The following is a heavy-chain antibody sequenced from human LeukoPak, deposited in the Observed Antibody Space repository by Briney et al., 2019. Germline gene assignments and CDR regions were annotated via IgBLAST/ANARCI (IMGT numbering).Heavy chain of an antibody. J-gene: IGHJ4*02. Sequence: GGSLRLSCAASGFTFSSYAMSWVRQAPGKGLEWVSAISGSGGSTYYADSVKGRFTISRDNSKNTLYLQMNSLRAEDTAVYYCARDRGGDSVFDYWGQGTLVTVSS. CDR3: ARDRGGDSVFDY. CDR1: GFTFSSYA. D-gene: IGHD2-21*02. V-gene: IGHV3-23*01. CDR2: ISGSGGST.